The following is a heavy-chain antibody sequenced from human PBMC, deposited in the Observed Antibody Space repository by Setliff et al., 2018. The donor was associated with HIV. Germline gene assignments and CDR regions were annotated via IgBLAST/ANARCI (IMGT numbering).Heavy chain of an antibody. Sequence: WVRQPPGKGLEWIGSIYYTGRSFHNPSLKSRITISVDTSKNQFSLKLSSVTAADTAVYYCGRENPGDYWGQGTLVTVSS. CDR3: GRENPGDY. J-gene: IGHJ4*02. CDR2: IYYTGRS. V-gene: IGHV4-39*01. D-gene: IGHD3-10*01.